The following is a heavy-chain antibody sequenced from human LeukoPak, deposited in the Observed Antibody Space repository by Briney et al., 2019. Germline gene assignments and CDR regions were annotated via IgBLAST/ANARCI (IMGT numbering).Heavy chain of an antibody. CDR1: GYTFTSYG. CDR2: ISAYNGNT. V-gene: IGHV1-18*01. Sequence: ASVKVSCKASGYTFTSYGISWVRQAPGQGLEWMGWISAYNGNTNYAQKLQGRVTMTTDTSTSTAYMELRSLRSDDTAVYYCARDIAAAATYYYYGMDVWGQGTTVTVPS. CDR3: ARDIAAAATYYYYGMDV. J-gene: IGHJ6*02. D-gene: IGHD6-13*01.